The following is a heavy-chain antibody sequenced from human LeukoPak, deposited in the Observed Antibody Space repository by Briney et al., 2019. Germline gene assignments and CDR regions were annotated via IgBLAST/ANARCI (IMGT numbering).Heavy chain of an antibody. CDR2: IYSGGST. V-gene: IGHV3-53*01. CDR3: ARGVTDDDFDI. Sequence: GGSLRLSCAASGFTVSSNYMSWVRQAPGKGLEWVSVIYSGGSTYYADSVKGRFTISRDNAKNTLYMQMNSLRAEDTAVYYCARGVTDDDFDIWGQGTMVTVPS. J-gene: IGHJ3*02. D-gene: IGHD2-21*02. CDR1: GFTVSSNY.